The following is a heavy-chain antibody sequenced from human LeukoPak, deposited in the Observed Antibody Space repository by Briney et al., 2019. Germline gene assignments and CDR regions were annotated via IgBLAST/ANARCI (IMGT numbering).Heavy chain of an antibody. CDR3: ARVGSNYDDLYFDY. V-gene: IGHV4-31*03. Sequence: PSQTLSLTRTVSGGSISSGGYYWSWIRQHPGKGLEWIGYIYYSGSTYYNPSLKSRVTISVDTSKNQFSLKLSSVTAADTAVYYCARVGSNYDDLYFDYWGQGTLVTVSS. D-gene: IGHD1-7*01. CDR2: IYYSGST. J-gene: IGHJ4*02. CDR1: GGSISSGGYY.